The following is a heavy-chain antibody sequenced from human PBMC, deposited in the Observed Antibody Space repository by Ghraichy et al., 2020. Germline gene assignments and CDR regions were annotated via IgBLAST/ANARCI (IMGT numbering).Heavy chain of an antibody. D-gene: IGHD3-3*01. J-gene: IGHJ6*03. CDR2: IYTSGST. CDR3: ARDIRDFWSGYYSGYYYYMDV. CDR1: GGSISSGSYY. V-gene: IGHV4-61*02. Sequence: SETLSLTCTVSGGSISSGSYYWSWIRQPAGKGLEWIGRIYTSGSTNYNPSLKSRVTISVDTSKNQFSLKLSSVTAADTAVYYCARDIRDFWSGYYSGYYYYMDVWGKGTTVTVSS.